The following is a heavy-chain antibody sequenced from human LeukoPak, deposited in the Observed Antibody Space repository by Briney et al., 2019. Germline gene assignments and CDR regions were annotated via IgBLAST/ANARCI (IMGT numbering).Heavy chain of an antibody. V-gene: IGHV3-23*01. Sequence: PGGSLRLSCAASGFTFSSYGMSWVRQAPGKGLEWVSAISGSGGSTYYADSVKGRFTISRDNSKNTLYLQMNSLRAEDTAFYYCARQNIVVVPHFDYWGQGTLVTVSS. D-gene: IGHD2-15*01. CDR1: GFTFSSYG. CDR2: ISGSGGST. J-gene: IGHJ4*02. CDR3: ARQNIVVVPHFDY.